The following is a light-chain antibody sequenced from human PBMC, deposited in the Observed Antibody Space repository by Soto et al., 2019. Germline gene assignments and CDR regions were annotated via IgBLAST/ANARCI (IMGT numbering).Light chain of an antibody. CDR2: DAS. V-gene: IGKV3-11*01. CDR1: QSVSSY. CDR3: QQRSNWPPIT. Sequence: EIVLTQSPVTLSLSPGERATLSCRASQSVSSYLAWYQQKPGQAPRLLIYDASNRATGIPARFSGGGSGTDFTFTIDNLEPEDFAIYYCQQRSNWPPITFGQGTRLEIK. J-gene: IGKJ5*01.